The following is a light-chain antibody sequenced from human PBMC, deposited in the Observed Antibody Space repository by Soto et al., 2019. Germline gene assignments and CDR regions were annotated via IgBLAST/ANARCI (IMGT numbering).Light chain of an antibody. V-gene: IGKV3-20*01. CDR3: QQYDDSIT. J-gene: IGKJ5*01. Sequence: EIVLTQSPDTLSLSPGESATLSCRASQSVSNNYLAWYQQKPGRAPRLLIYGVSNRATGIPDRFSGSGSGTDFTLTINRLEPEDFAVFYCQQYDDSITFGQGTRLEIE. CDR1: QSVSNNY. CDR2: GVS.